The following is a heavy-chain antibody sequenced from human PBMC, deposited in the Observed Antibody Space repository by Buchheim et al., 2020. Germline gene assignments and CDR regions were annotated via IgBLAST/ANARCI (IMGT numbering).Heavy chain of an antibody. J-gene: IGHJ6*02. CDR2: IYHSGST. V-gene: IGHV4-4*02. CDR3: ARGSLYYDFWSGYYTNYHYYGMDV. Sequence: QVQLQESGPGLVKPSGTLSLTCAVSGGSISSSNWWSWVRQPPGKGLEWIGVIYHSGSTNYNPSLKSRVTISVDKSKNQFSLKLGSVTAADTAVYYCARGSLYYDFWSGYYTNYHYYGMDVWGQGTT. D-gene: IGHD3-3*01. CDR1: GGSISSSNW.